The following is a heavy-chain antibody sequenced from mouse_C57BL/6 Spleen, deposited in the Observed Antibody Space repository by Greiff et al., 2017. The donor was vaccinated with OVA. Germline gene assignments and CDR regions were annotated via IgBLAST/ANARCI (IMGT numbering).Heavy chain of an antibody. CDR2: IDPETGGT. V-gene: IGHV1-15*01. J-gene: IGHJ2*01. CDR1: GYTFTDYE. CDR3: TRSHYYGSSYFDY. Sequence: LVESGAELVRPGASVTLSCKASGYTFTDYEMHWVKQTPVHGLEWIGAIDPETGGTAYNQKFKGKAILTADKSSSTAYMELRSLTSEDSAVYYCTRSHYYGSSYFDYWGQGTTLTVSS. D-gene: IGHD1-1*01.